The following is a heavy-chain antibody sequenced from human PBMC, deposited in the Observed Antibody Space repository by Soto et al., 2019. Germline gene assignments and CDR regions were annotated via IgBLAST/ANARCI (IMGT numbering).Heavy chain of an antibody. V-gene: IGHV3-30-3*01. D-gene: IGHD2-2*02. Sequence: GGSLRLSCVGSGLTLSKYGMHWVRQAPGKGLEWVTVISYDGSNQYYGDSVRGRFTISRDNSRNTLYLHLNTLRPEDTAVYFCARGAENQLLHRDYFYGMDVWGQGTTVTVSS. CDR1: GLTLSKYG. CDR2: ISYDGSNQ. J-gene: IGHJ6*02. CDR3: ARGAENQLLHRDYFYGMDV.